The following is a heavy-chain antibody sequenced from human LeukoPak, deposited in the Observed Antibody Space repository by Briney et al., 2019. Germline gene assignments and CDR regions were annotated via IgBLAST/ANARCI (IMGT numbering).Heavy chain of an antibody. V-gene: IGHV4-59*01. CDR3: ARESYYYESSGYYPYYFDY. Sequence: SETLSLTCTVSGDSISSYYWSWIRQPPGRGLEWIGYIYYSGSTNYNPSLKSRVTISVDTSKNQFSLRLSSVTAADTAVYYCARESYYYESSGYYPYYFDYWGQGTLVTVSS. J-gene: IGHJ4*02. CDR2: IYYSGST. D-gene: IGHD3-22*01. CDR1: GDSISSYY.